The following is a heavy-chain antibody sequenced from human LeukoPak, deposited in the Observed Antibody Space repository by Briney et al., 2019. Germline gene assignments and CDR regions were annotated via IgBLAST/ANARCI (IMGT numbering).Heavy chain of an antibody. CDR1: GGSISSKFYY. Sequence: SETLSLTCTVSGGSISSKFYYWDWIRQPPGKGLEWIGSVYYSGTTHYNPSLKTRVTISIDTSKNQFSLKLNSVTAADTAVYYCARDRGWIDYWGQGTLVTVSS. V-gene: IGHV4-39*02. CDR2: VYYSGTT. D-gene: IGHD6-19*01. J-gene: IGHJ4*02. CDR3: ARDRGWIDY.